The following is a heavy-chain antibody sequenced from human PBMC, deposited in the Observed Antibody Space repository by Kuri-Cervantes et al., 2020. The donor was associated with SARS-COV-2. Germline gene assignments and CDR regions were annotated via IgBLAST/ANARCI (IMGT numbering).Heavy chain of an antibody. V-gene: IGHV3-30*18. Sequence: GGSLRLSCTASGFNFSRTDMHWVRQTPGRGLEWVAVISYDGRKKKCVPSGKGRFTISRDNSQNTLYLQVKSLKSKDTAIYYCAKDRFGVQDFWGQGTLVTVSS. D-gene: IGHD2-8*01. CDR2: ISYDGRKK. CDR1: GFNFSRTD. CDR3: AKDRFGVQDF. J-gene: IGHJ4*02.